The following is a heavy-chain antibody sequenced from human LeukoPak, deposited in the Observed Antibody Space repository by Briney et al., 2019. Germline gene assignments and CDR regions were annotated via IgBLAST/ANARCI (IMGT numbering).Heavy chain of an antibody. Sequence: PRGSLRLSCAASGFTFSIDAMSWGRDGPRERVGWVSTISVTVGGTSYTDSVKGRFTTSRDNSKNTLFLHMSSVRAEDTAVYYCAKDNGPYGDYHNRFDHWGQGTLVTVSS. D-gene: IGHD4-17*01. J-gene: IGHJ4*02. CDR1: GFTFSIDA. CDR3: AKDNGPYGDYHNRFDH. CDR2: ISVTVGGT. V-gene: IGHV3-23*01.